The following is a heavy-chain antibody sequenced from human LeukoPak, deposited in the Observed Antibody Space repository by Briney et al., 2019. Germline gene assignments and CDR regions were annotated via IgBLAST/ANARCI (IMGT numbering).Heavy chain of an antibody. Sequence: SETLSLTCAVSGGSISSNWWSWVRQPPGKGLEWIGEIDHSGSTNYNPSLKSRVTISVDTSKNQFSLKLSSVTAADTAVYYCDGSDYTMTFDIWGQGTMVTVSS. D-gene: IGHD4-11*01. V-gene: IGHV4-4*02. J-gene: IGHJ3*02. CDR1: GGSISSNW. CDR2: IDHSGST. CDR3: DGSDYTMTFDI.